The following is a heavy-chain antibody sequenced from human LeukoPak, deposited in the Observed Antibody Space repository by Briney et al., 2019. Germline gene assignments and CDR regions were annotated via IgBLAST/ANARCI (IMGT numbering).Heavy chain of an antibody. D-gene: IGHD3-10*01. CDR3: AVPLLWFGELVSLGY. Sequence: GASVKVSCKASGYTFTCYYMHWVRQAPGQGLEWMGWINPNSGGTNYAQKFQGRVTMTRDTSISTAYMELSRLRSDDTAVYYCAVPLLWFGELVSLGYWGQGTLVTVSS. V-gene: IGHV1-2*02. CDR2: INPNSGGT. CDR1: GYTFTCYY. J-gene: IGHJ4*02.